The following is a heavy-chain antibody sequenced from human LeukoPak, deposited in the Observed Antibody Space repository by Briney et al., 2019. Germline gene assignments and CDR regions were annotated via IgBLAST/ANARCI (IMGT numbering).Heavy chain of an antibody. CDR3: ARSTWPGRAAKYYYYYYMDV. J-gene: IGHJ6*03. V-gene: IGHV1-18*01. CDR1: GYTFTSYG. Sequence: ASVKVSCKASGYTFTSYGISWVRQAPGQGLEWMGWISAYNGNTNYAQKLQGRVTMTTDTSTSTAYMELRSLRSDDTAVYYCARSTWPGRAAKYYYYYYMDVWGKGTTVTISS. CDR2: ISAYNGNT. D-gene: IGHD3-10*01.